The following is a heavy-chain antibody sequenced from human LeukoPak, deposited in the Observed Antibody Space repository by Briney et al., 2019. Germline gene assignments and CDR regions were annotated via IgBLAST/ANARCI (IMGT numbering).Heavy chain of an antibody. J-gene: IGHJ3*02. D-gene: IGHD2-21*02. CDR2: IYYSGST. CDR3: ARGILYCGGDCKKGNAFDI. V-gene: IGHV4-31*03. CDR1: GGSISSGGYY. Sequence: SETLSLTCTVSGGSISSGGYYWSWIRQHPGKGLEWIGYIYYSGSTYYNPSLKSRVTISVDTSKNQFSLKLSSVTAADTAVYYCARGILYCGGDCKKGNAFDIWGQGTMVAVSS.